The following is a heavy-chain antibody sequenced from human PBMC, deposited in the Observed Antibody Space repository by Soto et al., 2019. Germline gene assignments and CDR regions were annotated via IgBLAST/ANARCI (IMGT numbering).Heavy chain of an antibody. CDR3: ARHPERIAGIGWFDP. CDR2: ISSSSSTI. Sequence: EVHLVESGGGLVQPGGSLRLSCAASGFTFSSYSMNWVRQAPGKGLEWVSYISSSSSTIYYADSVKGRFTISRDNAKNSLYLQMYSLRAEDTAVYYCARHPERIAGIGWFDPRGQGTLVTISS. D-gene: IGHD6-13*01. V-gene: IGHV3-48*01. J-gene: IGHJ5*02. CDR1: GFTFSSYS.